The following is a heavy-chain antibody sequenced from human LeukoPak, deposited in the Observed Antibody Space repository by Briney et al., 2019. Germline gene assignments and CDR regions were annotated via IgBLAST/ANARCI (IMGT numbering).Heavy chain of an antibody. V-gene: IGHV3-30*04. D-gene: IGHD2-2*02. Sequence: GGSLRLSCAASGFTFSSFAMHWVRQAPGKGLEWVAVISYDGSYKDYADSVKGRFTISRDNSKNTLYLQMNSLRAEDTAVYYCARDLCSSTSCYTPGFDYWSQGTLVTVSS. J-gene: IGHJ4*02. CDR1: GFTFSSFA. CDR2: ISYDGSYK. CDR3: ARDLCSSTSCYTPGFDY.